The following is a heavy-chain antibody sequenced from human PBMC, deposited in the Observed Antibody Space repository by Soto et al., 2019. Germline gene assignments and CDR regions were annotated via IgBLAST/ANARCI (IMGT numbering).Heavy chain of an antibody. V-gene: IGHV4-34*01. J-gene: IGHJ5*02. CDR3: ARAGIVVVVAATPVWFDP. CDR1: GGSLSGYY. D-gene: IGHD2-15*01. CDR2: INHNGST. Sequence: QVQLPQGGAGLLKPSETLSLTCAVYGGSLSGYYWSWIRQPPGKGPGGIGEINHNGSTNYNPSLKSRVTISVDTSKNQFSLKLSSVTAADTAVYYCARAGIVVVVAATPVWFDPWGQGTLVTVSS.